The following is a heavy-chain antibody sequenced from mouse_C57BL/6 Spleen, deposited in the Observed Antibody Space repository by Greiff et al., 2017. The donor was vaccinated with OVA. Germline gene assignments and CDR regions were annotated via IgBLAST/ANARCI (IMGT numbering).Heavy chain of an antibody. CDR2: IYPGNSDT. CDR3: TRGKIYYDYVFDY. D-gene: IGHD2-4*01. CDR1: GYTFTSYW. Sequence: VQLQQSGTVLARPGASVKMSCKTSGYTFTSYWMHWVKQRPGQGLEWIGAIYPGNSDTSYNQKFKGKAKLTAVTSASTAYMELSSLTNEDSAVYYCTRGKIYYDYVFDYWGQGTTLTVSS. V-gene: IGHV1-5*01. J-gene: IGHJ2*01.